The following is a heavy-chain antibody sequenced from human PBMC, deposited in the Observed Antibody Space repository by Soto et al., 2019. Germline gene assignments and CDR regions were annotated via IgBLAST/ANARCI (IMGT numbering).Heavy chain of an antibody. CDR3: ERQMSAEGRSAGSNGGFDY. V-gene: IGHV5-51*01. J-gene: IGHJ4*02. D-gene: IGHD6-25*01. CDR1: GYSFTSYW. Sequence: GESPKISCKGSGYSFTSYWIGWVRQMPGKRVDWMGIIYPGDSDTRYRHSSPGQVTIPAGKSISTAYLQWSRLKCSDTTMYYYERQMSAEGRSAGSNGGFDYWGQGTLLTVSS. CDR2: IYPGDSDT.